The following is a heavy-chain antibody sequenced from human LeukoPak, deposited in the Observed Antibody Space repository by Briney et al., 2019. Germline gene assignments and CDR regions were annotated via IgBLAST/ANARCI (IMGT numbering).Heavy chain of an antibody. D-gene: IGHD6-19*01. V-gene: IGHV4-59*08. CDR1: GGSISSDY. CDR3: ARLRYSSGWLQDY. CDR2: IYYTGST. J-gene: IGHJ4*02. Sequence: SETLSLTCTGSGGSISSDYWTWIRQPPGKGLEWICYIYYTGSTNYNPSLKSRVTISVDTSKNQFSLKLSSVTAADTAVYYCARLRYSSGWLQDYWGQGTLVTVSS.